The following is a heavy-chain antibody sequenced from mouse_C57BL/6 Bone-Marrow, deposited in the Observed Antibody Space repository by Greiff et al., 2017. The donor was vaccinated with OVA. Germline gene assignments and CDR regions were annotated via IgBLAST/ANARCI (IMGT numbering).Heavy chain of an antibody. D-gene: IGHD1-1*01. CDR1: GFTFSDYG. CDR2: ISSGSSTT. V-gene: IGHV5-17*01. Sequence: EVKLVESGGGLVKPGGSLTLSCAASGFTFSDYGMHWVRQAPEKGLEWVAYISSGSSTTDYADTVKGRFTISRDNAKSTLFLQMTSLRSEDTAMYYCARPYSPLRYCYFGVWGTGTTVTVSS. CDR3: ARPYSPLRYCYFGV. J-gene: IGHJ1*03.